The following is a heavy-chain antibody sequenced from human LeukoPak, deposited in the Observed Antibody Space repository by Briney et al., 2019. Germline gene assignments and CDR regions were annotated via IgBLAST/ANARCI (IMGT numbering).Heavy chain of an antibody. Sequence: PSETLSLTCAVYGGSFSGYYWSWIRQPPGKGLEWIGEINHSGSTNYNPSLKSRVTISVDTSKNQFSLKLSSVSAADTAVYYCARGVAVAAPGTGYFDLWGRGTLVTVSS. J-gene: IGHJ2*01. CDR3: ARGVAVAAPGTGYFDL. V-gene: IGHV4-34*01. D-gene: IGHD6-13*01. CDR2: INHSGST. CDR1: GGSFSGYY.